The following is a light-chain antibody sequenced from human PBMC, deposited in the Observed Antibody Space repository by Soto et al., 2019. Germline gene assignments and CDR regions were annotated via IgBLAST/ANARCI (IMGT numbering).Light chain of an antibody. Sequence: DILMTQSPSTLSASVGDRVTITCRASQTISTWLAWYQQKPGRAPKLLIYKASSLESGVPSRFSGSGYGTEFTLTISSLQPDDFATYYCQQYNSYWTFGKWTKVEIK. CDR3: QQYNSYWT. CDR1: QTISTW. CDR2: KAS. V-gene: IGKV1-5*03. J-gene: IGKJ1*01.